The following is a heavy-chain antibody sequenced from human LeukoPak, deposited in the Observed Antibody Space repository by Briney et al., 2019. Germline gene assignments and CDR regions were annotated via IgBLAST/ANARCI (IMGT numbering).Heavy chain of an antibody. Sequence: PGASLRLSCAASGFTFSSYAMIWVRQAPGKGLEWVSAIGGSGTSTFYADSVKGRFTISRDNSKNTLCLQMNSLRAEDTAVYYCAKGNREANSWISRIDYWGQGTLVTVSS. J-gene: IGHJ4*02. CDR2: IGGSGTST. V-gene: IGHV3-23*01. CDR1: GFTFSSYA. D-gene: IGHD6-13*01. CDR3: AKGNREANSWISRIDY.